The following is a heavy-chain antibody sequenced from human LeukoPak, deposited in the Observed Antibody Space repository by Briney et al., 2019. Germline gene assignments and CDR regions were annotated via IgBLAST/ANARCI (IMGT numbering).Heavy chain of an antibody. CDR2: INTDGSDT. V-gene: IGHV3-74*01. J-gene: IGHJ4*02. CDR1: GFTFSSYW. Sequence: PGGSLRLSCAASGFTFSSYWMHWVRQPPGKGLVWVSRINTDGSDTSYADSVKGRFTISRDNAKNSLFLQMNSLRVEDTAVYYCARWAYFDYWGQGTLVTVSS. CDR3: ARWAYFDY.